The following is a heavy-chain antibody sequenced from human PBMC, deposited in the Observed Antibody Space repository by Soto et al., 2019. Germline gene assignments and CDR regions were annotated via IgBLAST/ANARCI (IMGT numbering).Heavy chain of an antibody. D-gene: IGHD6-13*01. CDR2: ISYDGSNK. Sequence: VQLVESGGGLVQPGGSLRLSCAASGFTFSSYSMNWVRQAPGKGLEWVAVISYDGSNKYYADSVKGRFTISRDNSKNTLYLQMNSLRAEDTAVYYCARPRGIAAAGTRMDYFDYWGQGTLVTVSS. CDR3: ARPRGIAAAGTRMDYFDY. J-gene: IGHJ4*02. CDR1: GFTFSSYS. V-gene: IGHV3-30*03.